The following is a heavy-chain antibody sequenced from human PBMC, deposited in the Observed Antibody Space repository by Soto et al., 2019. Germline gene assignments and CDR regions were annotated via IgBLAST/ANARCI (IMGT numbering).Heavy chain of an antibody. CDR2: IYYSGST. J-gene: IGHJ4*02. D-gene: IGHD6-13*01. CDR1: GGSISSGGYY. CDR3: ARGGSSSPYFDD. Sequence: QVQLQESGPGLVKPSLTLSLNCTVSGGSISSGGYYWSWIRQHPGKGLEWIGYIYYSGSTYYNPSLKSRVTISVDTSKKQFSLKLSSVTAADTAVYYCARGGSSSPYFDDWGQGTLVTVSS. V-gene: IGHV4-31*03.